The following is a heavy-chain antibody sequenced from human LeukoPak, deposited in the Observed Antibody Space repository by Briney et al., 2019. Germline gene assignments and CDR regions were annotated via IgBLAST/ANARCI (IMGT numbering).Heavy chain of an antibody. V-gene: IGHV3-21*01. CDR2: ISSSSSYI. CDR1: GFNFGIHW. Sequence: PGGSLRLSCAASGFNFGIHWMSWVRQAPGKGLEWVSSISSSSSYIYYADSVKGRFTISRDNAKNSLYLQMNSLRAEDTAVYYCARLEGQTGHDAFDIWGQGTMVTVSS. D-gene: IGHD1-1*01. CDR3: ARLEGQTGHDAFDI. J-gene: IGHJ3*02.